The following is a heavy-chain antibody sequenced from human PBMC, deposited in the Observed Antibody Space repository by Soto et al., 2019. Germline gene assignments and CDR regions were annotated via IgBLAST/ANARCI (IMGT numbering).Heavy chain of an antibody. J-gene: IGHJ5*02. CDR1: GGTFSKYA. D-gene: IGHD3-10*01. V-gene: IGHV1-69*01. Sequence: QVHLVQSGAEVKKPGSSVKVSCKASGGTFSKYAINWVRQAPGQGLEWMGGIIPIFGTANYAQKFQGRVTITADESTSKANMGWSGLRLEETPEYFCPGEEDYGSGSIYASWGQGPWSPSPQ. CDR3: PGEEDYGSGSIYAS. CDR2: IIPIFGTA.